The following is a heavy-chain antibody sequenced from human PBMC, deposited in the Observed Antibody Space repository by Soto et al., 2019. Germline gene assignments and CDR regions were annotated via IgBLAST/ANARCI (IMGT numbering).Heavy chain of an antibody. D-gene: IGHD1-7*01. CDR1: GGSVSSSSYY. J-gene: IGHJ4*02. V-gene: IGHV4-39*01. CDR3: ARHGTAGTTNFDY. Sequence: PSETLSLTCTVSGGSVSSSSYYWGWVRQPPGKGLEWIGSVYYSGSTYYNPSLESRVTISVDKSKNQFSLKLSSVTAADTAVYYCARHGTAGTTNFDYSGQGTLVTVS. CDR2: VYYSGST.